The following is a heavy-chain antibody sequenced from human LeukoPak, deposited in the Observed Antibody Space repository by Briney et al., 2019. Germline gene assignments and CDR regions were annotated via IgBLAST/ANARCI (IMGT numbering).Heavy chain of an antibody. CDR1: GYTFTSYG. CDR2: IIPIFGTA. D-gene: IGHD3-22*01. V-gene: IGHV1-69*13. CDR3: ARGDYYDSSGYLIPDAFDI. J-gene: IGHJ3*02. Sequence: SVKPPCNASGYTFTSYGISWVRQAPGQGLEWMGGIIPIFGTANYAQKFQGRVTITADESTSTAYMELSSLRSEDTAVYYCARGDYYDSSGYLIPDAFDIWGQGTMVTVSS.